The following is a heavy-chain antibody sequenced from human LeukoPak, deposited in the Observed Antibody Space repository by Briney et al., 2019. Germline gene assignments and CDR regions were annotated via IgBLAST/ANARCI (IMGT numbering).Heavy chain of an antibody. V-gene: IGHV1-3*01. CDR1: GYTFTSYA. J-gene: IGHJ6*02. CDR3: ATVGVTRYYYYGMDV. D-gene: IGHD1-1*01. Sequence: ASVKVSCKASGYTFTSYAMHWVRQAPGQRLEWMGWINAGNGNTKYSQKFQGRVTITRDTSASTAYMELSSLRSEDTAVYYCATVGVTRYYYYGMDVWGQGTTVTVSS. CDR2: INAGNGNT.